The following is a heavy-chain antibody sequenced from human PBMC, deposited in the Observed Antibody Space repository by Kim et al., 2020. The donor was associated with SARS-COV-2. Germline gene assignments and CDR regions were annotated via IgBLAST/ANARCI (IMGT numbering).Heavy chain of an antibody. Sequence: SETLSLTCTVSGGSISSSSYYWGWIRQPPGKGLEWIGSIYYSGSTYYNPSLKSRVTISVDTSKNQFSLKLSSVTAADTAVYYCARAVRGGLFDYWGQGTLVTVSS. J-gene: IGHJ4*02. CDR2: IYYSGST. CDR1: GGSISSSSYY. D-gene: IGHD1-1*01. CDR3: ARAVRGGLFDY. V-gene: IGHV4-39*07.